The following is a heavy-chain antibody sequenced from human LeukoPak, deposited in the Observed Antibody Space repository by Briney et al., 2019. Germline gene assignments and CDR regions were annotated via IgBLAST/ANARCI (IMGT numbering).Heavy chain of an antibody. CDR3: ARHGGTRVTLVEVFYFDY. D-gene: IGHD4-11*01. CDR2: IYYTGGT. CDR1: GGSITSISYY. V-gene: IGHV4-39*01. Sequence: SETLSLTCSVSGGSITSISYYWAWIRQSPEKGLEWIGSIYYTGGTNYSPSLKSRVTISVDTSKNQFSLRLNSVTAADTAVYYCARHGGTRVTLVEVFYFDYWGQGTLVTVSS. J-gene: IGHJ4*02.